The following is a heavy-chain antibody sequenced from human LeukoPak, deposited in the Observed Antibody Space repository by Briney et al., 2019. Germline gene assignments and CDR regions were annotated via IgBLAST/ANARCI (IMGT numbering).Heavy chain of an antibody. Sequence: PGGSLRLSCAASGFTFSSYWMSWVRQAPGKGLEWVANIKQDGSEKYYVDSVKGRFTSSRDNAKNSLYLQMNSLRAEDTAVYYCARDRTYCSSTSCNPYFDYWGQGTLVTVSS. D-gene: IGHD2-2*01. J-gene: IGHJ4*02. CDR2: IKQDGSEK. CDR3: ARDRTYCSSTSCNPYFDY. V-gene: IGHV3-7*01. CDR1: GFTFSSYW.